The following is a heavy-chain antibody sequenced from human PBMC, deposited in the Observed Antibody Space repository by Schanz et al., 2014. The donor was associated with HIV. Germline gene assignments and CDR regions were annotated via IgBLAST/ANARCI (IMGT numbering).Heavy chain of an antibody. CDR3: AKLAVRSDYNGRDY. D-gene: IGHD3-16*01. CDR1: GFTFSTYG. J-gene: IGHJ4*02. Sequence: VQLVESGGGVVQPGRSLRLSCAASGFTFSTYGMHWVRQAPGKGLEWVSAIRDSDGIATYADSVKGRFTISKDNSKNTLYLQLNNLRVEDTAIYFCAKLAVRSDYNGRDYWGQGTLVIVSS. CDR2: IRDSDGIA. V-gene: IGHV3-23*04.